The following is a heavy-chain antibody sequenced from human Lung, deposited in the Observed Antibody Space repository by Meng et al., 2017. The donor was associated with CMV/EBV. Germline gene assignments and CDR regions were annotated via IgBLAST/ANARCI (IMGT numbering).Heavy chain of an antibody. J-gene: IGHJ1*01. D-gene: IGHD3-10*01. CDR2: IPHRGSS. V-gene: IGHV4-4*02. CDR3: LRRSGGSV. CDR1: GDSITNHNW. Sequence: QVQLRGSGPALVKPSGPLSLLCAVSGDSITNHNWWAWVRQPPGKGLEWIGEIPHRGSSAYNPSLKSRVSMSIDKSKNQFSLKLTSVTAADTAVYHCLRRSGGSVWGQGTLVTVSS.